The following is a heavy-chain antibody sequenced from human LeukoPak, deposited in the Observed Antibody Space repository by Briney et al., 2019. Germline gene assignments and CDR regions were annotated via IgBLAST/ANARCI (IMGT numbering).Heavy chain of an antibody. CDR2: IFYSGST. D-gene: IGHD3-10*01. V-gene: IGHV4-4*07. CDR3: ARDWSGTNWFDP. CDR1: GGSISGYY. J-gene: IGHJ5*02. Sequence: SEALSLTCTVSGGSISGYYWSWIRQPAGKGLEWIGSIFYSGSTYYNPSLKSRVTISIHTSTNQFSLKLSSVTAADTAVYYCARDWSGTNWFDPWGQGTLVTVSS.